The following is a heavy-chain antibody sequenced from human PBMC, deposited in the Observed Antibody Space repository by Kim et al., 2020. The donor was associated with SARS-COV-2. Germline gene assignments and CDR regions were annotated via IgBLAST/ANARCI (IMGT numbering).Heavy chain of an antibody. CDR1: GGTFSSYA. J-gene: IGHJ5*02. V-gene: IGHV1-69*13. CDR2: IIPIFGTA. CDR3: ARVPNGGSYNWFDP. D-gene: IGHD1-26*01. Sequence: SVKVSCKASGGTFSSYAISWVRQAPGQGLEWMGGIIPIFGTANYAQKFQGRVTITADESTSTAYMELSSLRSEDTAVYYCARVPNGGSYNWFDPWGQGTLVTVSS.